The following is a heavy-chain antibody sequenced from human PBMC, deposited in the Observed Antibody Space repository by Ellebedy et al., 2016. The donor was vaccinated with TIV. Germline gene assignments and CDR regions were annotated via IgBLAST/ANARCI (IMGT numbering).Heavy chain of an antibody. CDR2: ISITATYI. D-gene: IGHD3-3*01. CDR1: GFTFSSYR. J-gene: IGHJ2*01. V-gene: IGHV3-21*01. Sequence: GGSLRLSCAASGFTFSSYRMNWVRQAPGQGLEWVSSISITATYIYYADSVKCRFTISRDNAKNSLYLQMNSLRAEDTAVYYCARDMEYYDFWSGYRSERYFDLWGRGTLVTVSS. CDR3: ARDMEYYDFWSGYRSERYFDL.